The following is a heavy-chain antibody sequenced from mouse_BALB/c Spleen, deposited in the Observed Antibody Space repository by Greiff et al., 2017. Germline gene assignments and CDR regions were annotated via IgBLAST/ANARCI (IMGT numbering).Heavy chain of an antibody. CDR1: GYTFTDYW. CDR2: IDTSDSYT. Sequence: QVQLQQPGAELVMPGASVKMSCKASGYTFTDYWMHWVKQRPGQGLEWIGAIDTSDSYTSYNQKFKGKATLTVDESSSTAYMQLSSLTSEDSAVYYCAREDGNYSFAYWGQGTLVTVSA. V-gene: IGHV1-69*01. D-gene: IGHD2-1*01. CDR3: AREDGNYSFAY. J-gene: IGHJ3*01.